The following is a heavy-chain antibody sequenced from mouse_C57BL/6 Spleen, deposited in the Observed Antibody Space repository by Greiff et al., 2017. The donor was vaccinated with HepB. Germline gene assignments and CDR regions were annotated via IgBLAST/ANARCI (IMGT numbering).Heavy chain of an antibody. CDR1: GYAFRSYW. CDR3: ARSGDYGSSYFDY. CDR2: IYPGDGDT. D-gene: IGHD1-1*01. J-gene: IGHJ2*01. Sequence: QVQLQQSGAELVKPGASVKISCKASGYAFRSYWMNWVKQRPGKGLEWIGQIYPGDGDTNYNGKVKGKATLTAEKSSSTAYMKLSSLTSEDSAVYFCARSGDYGSSYFDYWGQGTTLTVSS. V-gene: IGHV1-80*01.